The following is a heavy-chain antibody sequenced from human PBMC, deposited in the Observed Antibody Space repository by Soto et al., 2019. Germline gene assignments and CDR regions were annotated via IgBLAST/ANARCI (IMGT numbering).Heavy chain of an antibody. J-gene: IGHJ4*02. CDR3: ARGPENVIVNPAASLSFYLDY. D-gene: IGHD2-15*01. CDR2: INPNSGGT. Sequence: ASVKVSCKASGYTFTGYYMHWVRQAPGQGLEWMGWINPNSGGTNYAQKFQGWVTMTRDTSISTAYMELSRLRSDDTAVYYCARGPENVIVNPAASLSFYLDYWGQGTRVTVSS. CDR1: GYTFTGYY. V-gene: IGHV1-2*04.